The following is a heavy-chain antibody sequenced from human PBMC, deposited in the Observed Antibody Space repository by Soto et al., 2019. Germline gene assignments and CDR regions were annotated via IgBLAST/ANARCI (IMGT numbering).Heavy chain of an antibody. CDR1: GFTFRDYA. V-gene: IGHV3-30*18. Sequence: GGSLGLSCAASGFTFRDYAMHWVRQAPRKGLGWVAVVPHDGRNTHYADSVKGRFTISRDSSQNTVSLEMTSLRAEDTAVYYCAKGGRQWLVTSDFNYWGQGALVTVSS. CDR2: VPHDGRNT. J-gene: IGHJ4*02. CDR3: AKGGRQWLVTSDFNY. D-gene: IGHD6-19*01.